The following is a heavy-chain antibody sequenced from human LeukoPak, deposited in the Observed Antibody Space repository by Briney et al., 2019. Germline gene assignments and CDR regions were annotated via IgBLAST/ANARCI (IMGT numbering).Heavy chain of an antibody. CDR3: ARSGFEHPYTFGESGWY. Sequence: SETLSLTCTVSGGSISSSSYYWGWIRQPPGKGLEWIGSIYYSGSTYYNPSLKSRVTISVDTSKNQFSLKLSSVTAADTAVYYCARSGFEHPYTFGESGWYWGQGTLVTVSS. J-gene: IGHJ4*02. V-gene: IGHV4-39*07. CDR1: GGSISSSSYY. D-gene: IGHD3-16*01. CDR2: IYYSGST.